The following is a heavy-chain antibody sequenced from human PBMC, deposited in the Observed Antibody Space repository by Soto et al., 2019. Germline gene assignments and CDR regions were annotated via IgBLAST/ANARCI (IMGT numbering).Heavy chain of an antibody. J-gene: IGHJ2*01. CDR1: GFSLSTSGVG. D-gene: IGHD3-22*01. CDR2: IYWDDDK. Sequence: QITLKESGPTLVKPTQTLTLTCTFSGFSLSTSGVGVGWIRQPPGKALEWLALIYWDDDKRYSPSLKSRLTNTKDTTKNQVVLTMTNMDPVDTATYYCAHSLGYYDSSGYYAANWYFDLWGRGTLVTVSS. CDR3: AHSLGYYDSSGYYAANWYFDL. V-gene: IGHV2-5*02.